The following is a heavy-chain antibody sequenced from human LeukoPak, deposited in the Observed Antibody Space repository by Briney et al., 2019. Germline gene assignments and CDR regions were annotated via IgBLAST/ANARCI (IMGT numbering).Heavy chain of an antibody. V-gene: IGHV1-69*06. D-gene: IGHD6-6*01. Sequence: ASVKVSCKASGGTFSSYAISWVRQAPGQGLEWMGGIIPIFGTANYAQKFRGRVTITADKSTSTAYMELSSLRSEDTAVYYCARGRISSSAFDIWGQGTMVTVSS. CDR1: GGTFSSYA. CDR3: ARGRISSSAFDI. CDR2: IIPIFGTA. J-gene: IGHJ3*02.